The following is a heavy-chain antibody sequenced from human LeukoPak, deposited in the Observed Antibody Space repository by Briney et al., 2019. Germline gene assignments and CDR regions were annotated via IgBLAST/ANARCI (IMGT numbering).Heavy chain of an antibody. CDR1: GYTLTSYC. V-gene: IGHV1-18*01. J-gene: IGHJ4*02. CDR2: ISAYNGNT. Sequence: ASVNVSCKASGYTLTSYCISWVRQAPGQGLEWMGWISAYNGNTNYAQKLQGRVTMTTDTSTSTAYMELRSLRSDDTAVYYCARVISVIGGLQQLIYYFDYWGQGTLVTVSS. D-gene: IGHD6-13*01. CDR3: ARVISVIGGLQQLIYYFDY.